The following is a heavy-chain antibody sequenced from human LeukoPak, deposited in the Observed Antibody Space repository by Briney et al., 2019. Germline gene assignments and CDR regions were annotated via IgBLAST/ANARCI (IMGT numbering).Heavy chain of an antibody. D-gene: IGHD3-9*01. CDR3: ARALNYDVLTTYYNPLWY. V-gene: IGHV3-21*01. CDR2: INSYSSNI. Sequence: GGSLRLSCAASGFTFSSYTMNWVRQAPGKGLEWVSSINSYSSNIYYADSVKGRFTISRDNAKNSLYLQMNSLRAEDTAVYYCARALNYDVLTTYYNPLWYWGQGTLVTVSS. CDR1: GFTFSSYT. J-gene: IGHJ4*02.